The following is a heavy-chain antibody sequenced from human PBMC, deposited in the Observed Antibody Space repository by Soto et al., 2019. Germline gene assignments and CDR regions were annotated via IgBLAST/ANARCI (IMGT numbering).Heavy chain of an antibody. D-gene: IGHD3-22*01. V-gene: IGHV4-30-2*01. Sequence: QLQLQESGSGLVKPSQTLSLTCAVSGGSISSGGYSWSWIRQPPGKGLEWIGYIYHSGSTYYNPSLKSRVTISVDRSKNQFSLKLSSVTAADTAVYYCARDSGYYDSLDAFDIWGQGTMVTVSS. CDR2: IYHSGST. CDR3: ARDSGYYDSLDAFDI. J-gene: IGHJ3*02. CDR1: GGSISSGGYS.